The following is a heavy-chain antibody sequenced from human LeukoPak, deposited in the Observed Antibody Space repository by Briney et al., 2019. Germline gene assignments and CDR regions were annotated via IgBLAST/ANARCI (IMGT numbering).Heavy chain of an antibody. CDR1: GFTFSSYG. V-gene: IGHV3-30*02. D-gene: IGHD6-13*01. Sequence: GGSLRLSCAASGFTFSSYGMHWVRQAPGEGLEWVAFIRYDGSNKYYADSVKGRFTISRDISKNTLYLQMNSLRAEDTAVYYCAKVGSSWFLDASDIWGQGTMVTVSS. CDR2: IRYDGSNK. CDR3: AKVGSSWFLDASDI. J-gene: IGHJ3*02.